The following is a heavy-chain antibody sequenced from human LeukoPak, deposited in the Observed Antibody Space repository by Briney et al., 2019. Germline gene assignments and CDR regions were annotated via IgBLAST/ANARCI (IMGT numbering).Heavy chain of an antibody. D-gene: IGHD6-6*01. CDR3: ARDNTAYSSSAVDAFDI. J-gene: IGHJ3*02. CDR2: ISYDGSNK. Sequence: GGSLRLSCAASGFTFRSYGMHGVPEAPGKGVEGGAVISYDGSNKYYADSVKGRFTISRDNSKNTLYLQMNSLRAEDTAVYYCARDNTAYSSSAVDAFDIWGQGTMLTAAS. V-gene: IGHV3-30*03. CDR1: GFTFRSYG.